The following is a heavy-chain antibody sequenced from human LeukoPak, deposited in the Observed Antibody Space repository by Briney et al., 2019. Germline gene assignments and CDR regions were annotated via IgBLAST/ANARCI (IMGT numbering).Heavy chain of an antibody. CDR1: GYTFTSYG. Sequence: ASVKVSCKASGYTFTSYGISWVRQAPGQGPEWMGWISAYNGNTNYAQKLQGRVTMTTDTSTSTAYMELRSLRSDDTAVYYCARIGSSGWYRFYDYYYYMDVWGKGTTVTVSS. V-gene: IGHV1-18*01. CDR2: ISAYNGNT. J-gene: IGHJ6*03. CDR3: ARIGSSGWYRFYDYYYYMDV. D-gene: IGHD6-19*01.